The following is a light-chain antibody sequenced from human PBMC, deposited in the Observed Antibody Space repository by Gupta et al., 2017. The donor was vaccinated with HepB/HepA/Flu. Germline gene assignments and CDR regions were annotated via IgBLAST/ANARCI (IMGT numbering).Light chain of an antibody. CDR2: KDT. Sequence: SSDLTQPPSVSVSPGQTARITCSGSHLQNRYAFWYQQKAGQAPLLLIYKDTERASGIPERFAGFSSGTTATLTIGGVQAEDEGDYYCQSADSSGPHTYGFGTGTRVNVL. V-gene: IGLV3-25*01. CDR1: HLQNRY. CDR3: QSADSSGPHTYG. J-gene: IGLJ1*01.